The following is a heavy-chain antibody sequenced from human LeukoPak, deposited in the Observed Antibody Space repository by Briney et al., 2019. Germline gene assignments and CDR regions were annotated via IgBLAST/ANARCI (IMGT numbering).Heavy chain of an antibody. CDR1: GASIDSHSW. D-gene: IGHD1-14*01. V-gene: IGHV4-4*02. CDR3: AYNRNFALDN. CDR2: IYHSGGA. Sequence: SGTLSLTCAVSGASIDSHSWWSWVRQPPGKGLEWIGEIYHSGGANYKPSLKSRVTMSVDTSKNHFSLKLTSGTAADTAVYYCAYNRNFALDNWGQGTLVTVSS. J-gene: IGHJ4*02.